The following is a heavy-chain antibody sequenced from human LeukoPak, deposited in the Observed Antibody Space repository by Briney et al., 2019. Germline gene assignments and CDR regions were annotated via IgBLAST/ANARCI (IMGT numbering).Heavy chain of an antibody. Sequence: PGGSLRLSCAASGFTFSNYAMSWVRQAPGKGLGWVSAISGGGGSTYYADSVKGRFTISRDNSKNTLYLQMNSLRAEDTAVYYCVKDLVNYYDSGGYYSPFDYWGQGTLVTVS. CDR1: GFTFSNYA. CDR3: VKDLVNYYDSGGYYSPFDY. V-gene: IGHV3-23*01. J-gene: IGHJ4*02. CDR2: ISGGGGST. D-gene: IGHD3-22*01.